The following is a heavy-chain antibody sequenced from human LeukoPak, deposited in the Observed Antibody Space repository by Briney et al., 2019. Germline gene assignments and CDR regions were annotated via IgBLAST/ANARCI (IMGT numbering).Heavy chain of an antibody. D-gene: IGHD3-10*01. CDR2: INTGGSST. CDR1: GFTFSSYW. J-gene: IGHJ3*02. V-gene: IGHV3-74*01. Sequence: GGSLRLSCAASGFTFSSYWMHWVRQAPGKGLVWVSRINTGGSSTSYADSVKGRFTISRDNAKNTLYLQMNSLRAEDTAVYYCARTGGSGTAGAFDIWGQGTMVTVSS. CDR3: ARTGGSGTAGAFDI.